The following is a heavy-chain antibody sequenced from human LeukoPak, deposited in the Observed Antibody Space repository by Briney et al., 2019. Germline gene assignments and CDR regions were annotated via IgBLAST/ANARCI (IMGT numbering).Heavy chain of an antibody. CDR3: ARGKEVITMLRGLKPGYYFDY. CDR1: GESTRSYY. CDR2: IYAGGNT. D-gene: IGHD3-10*01. V-gene: IGHV4-4*07. J-gene: IGHJ4*02. Sequence: SETLSLTCTVSGESTRSYYWSWIRQPAGKGLEWIGRIYAGGNTNYNPSLKSRVTMSIDTSKNQFSLKLNSVTAADTAVYYCARGKEVITMLRGLKPGYYFDYWGQGTLVTVSS.